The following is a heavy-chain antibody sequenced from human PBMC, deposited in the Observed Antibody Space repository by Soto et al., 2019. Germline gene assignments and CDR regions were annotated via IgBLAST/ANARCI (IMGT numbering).Heavy chain of an antibody. J-gene: IGHJ4*02. CDR2: VYYSGTT. V-gene: IGHV4-61*01. D-gene: IGHD1-26*01. Sequence: QVQLQESGPGLLKPSETLSLTCSVSGGSVSDKTYYWSWIRQPPGKRLEWIGYVYYSGTTNYNPYVKSRVTISVDLSKNRFSLRLSSVTTADTALYYCARTTAVPNTLRSRYFFDYWGQGTLVTVSS. CDR1: GGSVSDKTYY. CDR3: ARTTAVPNTLRSRYFFDY.